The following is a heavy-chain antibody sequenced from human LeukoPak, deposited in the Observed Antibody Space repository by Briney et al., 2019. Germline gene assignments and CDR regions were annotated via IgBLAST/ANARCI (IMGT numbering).Heavy chain of an antibody. CDR3: LKDFSFCTTTSCYGGGHPAFGV. V-gene: IGHV3-64D*06. CDR1: GFTFNSYS. CDR2: ISSDGGGT. Sequence: GRSLRLSCSASGFTFNSYSMDWVRQAPGKGLEYVSSISSDGGGTYYADSVKGRFTISRDNSKNTVDLQMSSLRVEDTAVYYCLKDFSFCTTTSCYGGGHPAFGVWGQGTTVTVSS. J-gene: IGHJ3*01. D-gene: IGHD2-2*01.